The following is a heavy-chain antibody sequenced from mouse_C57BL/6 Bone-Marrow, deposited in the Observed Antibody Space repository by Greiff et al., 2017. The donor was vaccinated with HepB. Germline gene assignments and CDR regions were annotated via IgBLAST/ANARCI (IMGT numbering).Heavy chain of an antibody. J-gene: IGHJ1*03. CDR2: ISDGGSYT. CDR1: GFTFSSYA. D-gene: IGHD1-1*01. Sequence: EVQGVESGGGLVKPGGSLKLSCAASGFTFSSYAMSWVRQTPEKRLEWVATISDGGSYTYYPDNVKGRFTISRDNAKNNLYLQMSHLKSEDTAMYDCARAPPPYYGSSYWYFDVWGTGTTVTVSS. V-gene: IGHV5-4*01. CDR3: ARAPPPYYGSSYWYFDV.